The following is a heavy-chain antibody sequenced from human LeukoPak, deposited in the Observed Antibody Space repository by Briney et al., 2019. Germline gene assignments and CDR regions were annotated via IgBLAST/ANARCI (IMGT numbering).Heavy chain of an antibody. V-gene: IGHV4-59*01. D-gene: IGHD6-13*01. CDR2: IYYTGTT. J-gene: IGHJ4*02. CDR1: GGSISGYY. Sequence: SETLSLTCTVSGGSISGYYWTWIRQPPGKGLELIGYIYYTGTTNYNPSLKSRVTISVDTSKDQFSLKLNSVTAADTAVYYCARPAAAGGFDYWGQGTLVTVSS. CDR3: ARPAAAGGFDY.